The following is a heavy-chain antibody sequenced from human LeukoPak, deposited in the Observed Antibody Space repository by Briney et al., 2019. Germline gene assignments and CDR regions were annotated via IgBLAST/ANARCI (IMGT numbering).Heavy chain of an antibody. CDR2: IHYSGST. J-gene: IGHJ4*02. CDR1: GGSISSYY. V-gene: IGHV4-59*08. Sequence: PSETLSLSCTVSGGSISSYYWSWIRQPPGKGLEWIGYIHYSGSTDYNPSLKSRVTISVDTSKNQFSLKLSSVTAADTAAYYCARGARAGYNLEPFDYWGQGTLVTVSS. D-gene: IGHD5-24*01. CDR3: ARGARAGYNLEPFDY.